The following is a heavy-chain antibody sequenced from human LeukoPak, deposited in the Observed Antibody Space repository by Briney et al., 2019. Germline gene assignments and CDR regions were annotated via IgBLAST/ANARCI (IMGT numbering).Heavy chain of an antibody. CDR1: GGTFSSYA. CDR3: ARDPGGYSYGYGLYYMDV. J-gene: IGHJ6*03. V-gene: IGHV1-69*05. CDR2: IIPIFGTA. Sequence: SVKVSCKASGGTFSSYAISWVRQAPGQGLEWMGGIIPIFGTANYAQKFQGRVTITTDESTSTAYMGLSSLRSEDTAVYYCARDPGGYSYGYGLYYMDVWGKGTTVTVSS. D-gene: IGHD5-18*01.